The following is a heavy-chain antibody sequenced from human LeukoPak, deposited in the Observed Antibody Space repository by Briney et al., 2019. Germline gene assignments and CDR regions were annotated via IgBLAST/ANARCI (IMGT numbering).Heavy chain of an antibody. CDR2: ISYDGSNK. V-gene: IGHV3-30*04. CDR3: ARRTVAVKVAAEYFQH. CDR1: GFTFSSYA. D-gene: IGHD6-19*01. J-gene: IGHJ1*01. Sequence: RSGGSLRLSCAASGFTFSSYAMHWVRQAPGKGLEWVAVISYDGSNKYYADSVKGRFTISRDNSKNTLYLQMNSLRAEDTAVYYCARRTVAVKVAAEYFQHWGQGTLVTVSS.